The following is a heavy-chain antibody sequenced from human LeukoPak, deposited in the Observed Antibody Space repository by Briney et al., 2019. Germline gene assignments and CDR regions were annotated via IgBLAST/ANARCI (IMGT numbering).Heavy chain of an antibody. D-gene: IGHD6-13*01. V-gene: IGHV4-34*01. CDR2: INHSGST. CDR1: GGSFSGYY. Sequence: SETLSLTCAVYGGSFSGYYWSWIRQPPGKGLEWIGEINHSGSTNYNPSLKSRVTISVDTSKNQFSLKLGSVTAADTAVYYCARVGGIRSHNWFDPWGQGTLVTVSS. CDR3: ARVGGIRSHNWFDP. J-gene: IGHJ5*02.